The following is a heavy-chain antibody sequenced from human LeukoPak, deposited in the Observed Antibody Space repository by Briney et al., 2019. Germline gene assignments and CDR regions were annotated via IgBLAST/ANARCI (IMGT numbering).Heavy chain of an antibody. CDR3: ARQRGKMRYFDFVALDY. CDR2: IYSGGST. D-gene: IGHD3-9*01. CDR1: GGSISSSSYH. V-gene: IGHV4-39*01. Sequence: PSETLSLTCTVSGGSISSSSYHWGWIRRPPGKGLEWIGTIYSGGSTYYNPSLKSRVTISIDTSNNQFFLKLNSVTAADTAVYYCARQRGKMRYFDFVALDYWGQGTLVTVSS. J-gene: IGHJ4*02.